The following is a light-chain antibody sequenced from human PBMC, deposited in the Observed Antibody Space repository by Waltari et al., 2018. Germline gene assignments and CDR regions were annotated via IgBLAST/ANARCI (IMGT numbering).Light chain of an antibody. Sequence: EIVLTQSPGTLSFSPGERATLSCRASQSVGKSLAWYQQKSGQAPRLLIYDASTRATGIPDRFSASGFGTDFSLTLSRLEPEDFAVYYCQKYVRLPVTFGQGTKVEIK. J-gene: IGKJ1*01. CDR2: DAS. CDR1: QSVGKS. V-gene: IGKV3-20*01. CDR3: QKYVRLPVT.